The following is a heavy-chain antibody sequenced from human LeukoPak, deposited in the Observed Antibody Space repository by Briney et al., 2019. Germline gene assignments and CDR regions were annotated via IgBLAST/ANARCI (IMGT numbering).Heavy chain of an antibody. J-gene: IGHJ6*02. V-gene: IGHV3-23*01. Sequence: GGSLGLPCAASGFPFSSYAMSWVRPAPGKGLEGVSAISGSGGSTYYADSVKGRFTISRDNSKNTLYLQMNSLRAEDTAVYYCAKGIVAAINSDYYYGMDVWGQGTTVTVSS. D-gene: IGHD5-12*01. CDR3: AKGIVAAINSDYYYGMDV. CDR2: ISGSGGST. CDR1: GFPFSSYA.